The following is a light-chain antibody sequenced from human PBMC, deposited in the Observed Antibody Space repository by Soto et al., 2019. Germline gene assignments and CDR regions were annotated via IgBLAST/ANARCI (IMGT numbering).Light chain of an antibody. V-gene: IGKV3-20*01. J-gene: IGKJ1*01. Sequence: EIVLTQSPGTLSLSPGEGATLSCRASQSVSTNFFAWYQQKPGQAPRLLIYGASTRATGIPDRFSGSGSGTDFTLTISRLEPEDFAVYYCQQYGRTSWTFGQGTKVDIK. CDR2: GAS. CDR1: QSVSTNF. CDR3: QQYGRTSWT.